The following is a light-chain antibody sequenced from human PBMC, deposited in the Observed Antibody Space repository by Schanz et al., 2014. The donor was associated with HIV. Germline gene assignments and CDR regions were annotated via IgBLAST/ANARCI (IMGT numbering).Light chain of an antibody. CDR2: EVN. CDR1: SSDVGNYLL. Sequence: QSALTQPASVSGSPGQSITISCTGTSSDVGNYLLVSWYQQHPGKAPKLMIYEVNKRPSGVPDRFSGSKSGNTASLTVSGLQAEDEADYYCSSYAGSNNLVFGGGTKLTVL. V-gene: IGLV2-8*01. CDR3: SSYAGSNNLV. J-gene: IGLJ2*01.